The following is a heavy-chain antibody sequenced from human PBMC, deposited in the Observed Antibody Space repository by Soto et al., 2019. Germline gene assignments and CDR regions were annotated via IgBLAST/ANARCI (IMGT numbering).Heavy chain of an antibody. CDR3: ARDVIVGATYYFDY. CDR1: GFTFSSYG. V-gene: IGHV3-33*01. D-gene: IGHD1-26*01. Sequence: QVQLVESGGGVVQPGRSLRLSCAASGFTFSSYGMHWVRQAPGKGLEWVAVIWYDGSNKYYADSVKGRFTISRDNSKNTLYLQINSLRAEDTAVYYCARDVIVGATYYFDYWGQGTLVTVSS. J-gene: IGHJ4*02. CDR2: IWYDGSNK.